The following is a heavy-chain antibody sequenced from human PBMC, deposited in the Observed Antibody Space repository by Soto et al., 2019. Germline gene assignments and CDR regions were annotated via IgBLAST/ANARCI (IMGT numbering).Heavy chain of an antibody. CDR1: GFTFSDYY. J-gene: IGHJ4*02. V-gene: IGHV3-11*01. Sequence: QVQLVESGGGLVKPGGSLRLSCVASGFTFSDYYMTWIRQAPGKGLEWVSYITSSGGTSYYADSLKGRFTISRDNAKNSLYLQVSSLRAEDTAVYYCARVASGIGWYRYFDYWGQGTLATVSS. D-gene: IGHD6-19*01. CDR3: ARVASGIGWYRYFDY. CDR2: ITSSGGTS.